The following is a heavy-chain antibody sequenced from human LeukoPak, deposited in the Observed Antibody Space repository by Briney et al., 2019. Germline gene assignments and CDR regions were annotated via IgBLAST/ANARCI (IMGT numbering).Heavy chain of an antibody. J-gene: IGHJ2*01. V-gene: IGHV3-23*01. CDR3: AKVFYGGSLYGYFGL. CDR2: ISGSGGST. D-gene: IGHD4-23*01. Sequence: GGSLRLSCAASRFTFSNYAMSWVRQAPGKGLEWVSGISGSGGSTYYADSVKGRFTISRDNSKNTMYLQTNSLRAEDTAVYYCAKVFYGGSLYGYFGLWGRGTLVTVS. CDR1: RFTFSNYA.